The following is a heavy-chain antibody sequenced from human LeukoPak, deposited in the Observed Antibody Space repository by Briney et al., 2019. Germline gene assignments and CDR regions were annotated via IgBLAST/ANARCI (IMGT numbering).Heavy chain of an antibody. D-gene: IGHD3-22*01. CDR3: ATYSSLNRREFQY. V-gene: IGHV3-23*01. CDR1: GFTFNIYA. CDR2: ISDNGYST. Sequence: GGSLRLSCAASGFTFNIYAMTWVRQAPGKGLEWVSTISDNGYSTYYADSVKGRFTISRDNAKNSLYLQMNSLRAEDTAVYYCATYSSLNRREFQYWGQGTLLTVSS. J-gene: IGHJ1*01.